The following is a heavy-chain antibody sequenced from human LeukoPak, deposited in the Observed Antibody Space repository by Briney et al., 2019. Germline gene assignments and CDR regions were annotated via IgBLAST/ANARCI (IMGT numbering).Heavy chain of an antibody. CDR2: IYIDGNT. J-gene: IGHJ4*02. CDR3: ARDPRDGYGHFDH. D-gene: IGHD5-24*01. V-gene: IGHV3-66*02. Sequence: GGSLRLSCAASGFTFSGNHMNWVRQAPGKGLEWVSVIYIDGNTYYADFVKGRFTISRDNSKRTVYLQMNSLKPEDTAVYYCARDPRDGYGHFDHWGQGSLVTVSS. CDR1: GFTFSGNH.